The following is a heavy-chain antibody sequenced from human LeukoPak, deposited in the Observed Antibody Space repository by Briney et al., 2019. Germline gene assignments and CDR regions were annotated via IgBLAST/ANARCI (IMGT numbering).Heavy chain of an antibody. CDR2: IYSDNT. CDR1: GFTVSSNS. V-gene: IGHV3-53*01. D-gene: IGHD6-19*01. Sequence: GGSLRLSCTVSGFTVSSNSMSWVRQAPGKGLEWVSFIYSDNTHYSDSVKGRFTISRDNAKNTLYLQMDSLRAEDTAVYYCARVAVGGTRAFDIWGQGTTVTVSS. J-gene: IGHJ3*02. CDR3: ARVAVGGTRAFDI.